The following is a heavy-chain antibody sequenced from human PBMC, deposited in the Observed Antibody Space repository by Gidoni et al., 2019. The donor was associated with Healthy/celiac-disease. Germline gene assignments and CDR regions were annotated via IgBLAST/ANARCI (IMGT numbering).Heavy chain of an antibody. CDR3: AKLLEDSSSSADAFDI. CDR2: SSGSGGST. V-gene: IGHV3-23*01. J-gene: IGHJ3*02. CDR1: GFHCSSHA. D-gene: IGHD6-6*01. Sequence: EVQLLESGGGLVQPGGSLRLSCAASGFHCSSHAMSWVRQAPGKGLEGVTASSGSGGSTYYADAVKGRFTISRDNSKNTLYLQMNSLRAEDTAVYYCAKLLEDSSSSADAFDIWGQGTMVTVSS.